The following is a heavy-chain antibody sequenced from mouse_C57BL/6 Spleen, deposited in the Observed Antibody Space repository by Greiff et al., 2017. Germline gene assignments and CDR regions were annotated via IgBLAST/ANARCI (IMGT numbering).Heavy chain of an antibody. CDR2: ISGGGGNT. CDR1: GFTFSSYT. V-gene: IGHV5-9*01. J-gene: IGHJ3*01. D-gene: IGHD1-1*01. CDR3: ARGGVITTPPAWCAY. Sequence: EVMLVESGGGLVKPGGSLKLSCAASGFTFSSYTMSWVRQTPEKRLEWVATISGGGGNTYYPDSVKGRFTISRDNAKNTLYLQMSSLRSEDTALYYCARGGVITTPPAWCAYWGQGTLVTVSA.